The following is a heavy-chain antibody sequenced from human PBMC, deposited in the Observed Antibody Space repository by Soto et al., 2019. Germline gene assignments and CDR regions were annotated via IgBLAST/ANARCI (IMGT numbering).Heavy chain of an antibody. V-gene: IGHV4-31*03. D-gene: IGHD3-16*01. CDR2: IYYSGST. CDR1: GGSISSGGYY. CDR3: AREEETGEPYRPQTLHDAFDI. J-gene: IGHJ3*02. Sequence: SETLSLTCTVSGGSISSGGYYWSWIRQHPGKGLEWIGYIYYSGSTYYNPSLKSRVTISVDTSKNQFSLKLSSVTAADTAVYYCAREEETGEPYRPQTLHDAFDIWGQGTMVTVSS.